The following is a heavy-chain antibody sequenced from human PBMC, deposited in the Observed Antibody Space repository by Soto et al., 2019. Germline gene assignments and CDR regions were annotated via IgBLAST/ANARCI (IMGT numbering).Heavy chain of an antibody. Sequence: QLQLQESGPGLVKPSETLSLTCTVSGGSISSSSYYWGWIRQPPGKGLEWIGSIYYSGSTYYNPSLKSRVTISVDTSKNQFSLKLSSVTAADTAVYYCARLESSGYYYFDGEFDYWGQGTLVTVSS. V-gene: IGHV4-39*01. D-gene: IGHD3-22*01. CDR3: ARLESSGYYYFDGEFDY. J-gene: IGHJ4*02. CDR1: GGSISSSSYY. CDR2: IYYSGST.